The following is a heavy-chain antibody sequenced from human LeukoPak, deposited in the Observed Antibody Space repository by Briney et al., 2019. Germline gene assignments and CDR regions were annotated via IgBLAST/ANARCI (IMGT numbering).Heavy chain of an antibody. CDR2: ISGSGGST. CDR1: GFTFSSYA. CDR3: AKDYYYYDSSGFQTGTSDGDAFYI. D-gene: IGHD3-22*01. Sequence: GGSLRLPCADSGFTFSSYAMSWVRQAPGKGLEWVSAISGSGGSTYYADSVKGRFTISRDNSKNTLYLQMNSLRAEDTAVYYCAKDYYYYDSSGFQTGTSDGDAFYIWGQGTMVTVSS. J-gene: IGHJ3*02. V-gene: IGHV3-23*01.